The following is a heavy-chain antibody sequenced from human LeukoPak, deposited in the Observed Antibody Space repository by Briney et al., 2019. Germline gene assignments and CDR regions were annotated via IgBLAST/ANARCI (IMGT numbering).Heavy chain of an antibody. J-gene: IGHJ3*02. Sequence: PSETLSLTCTASGGSISSYYWNWIRQAPGKGLEWIGHIHTSGSATYNPSLESEVTISVDTSKNQFPLKMSSVTAANTAVYYCARRARYDVFDIWGHGTVVTVSS. CDR1: GGSISSYY. CDR3: ARRARYDVFDI. V-gene: IGHV4-4*09. D-gene: IGHD3-9*01. CDR2: IHTSGSA.